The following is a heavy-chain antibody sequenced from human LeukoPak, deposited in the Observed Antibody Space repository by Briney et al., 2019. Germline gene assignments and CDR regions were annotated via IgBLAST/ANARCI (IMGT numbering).Heavy chain of an antibody. V-gene: IGHV4-31*03. J-gene: IGHJ5*02. Sequence: SQTLSLTCTVSGGSISSGGYYWSWLRQHPGKGLEWIGYIYYSGSTYYNPSLKSRVTISVDTSKNQFSLKPSSVTAADTAVYYCARAIVAWFDPWGQGTLVTVSS. CDR2: IYYSGST. CDR1: GGSISSGGYY. D-gene: IGHD5-12*01. CDR3: ARAIVAWFDP.